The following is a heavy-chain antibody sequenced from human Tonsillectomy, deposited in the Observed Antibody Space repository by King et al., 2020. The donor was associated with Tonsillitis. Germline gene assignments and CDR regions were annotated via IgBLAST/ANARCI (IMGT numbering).Heavy chain of an antibody. CDR1: GYSISSGYY. CDR2: IYHSGST. CDR3: AKSGGGYCDYALHYFDY. J-gene: IGHJ4*02. Sequence: QLQESGPGLVKPSETLSLTCAVSGYSISSGYYWGWIRQPPGKGLEWIGSIYHSGSTYYNPSLKSRVTISVDTSKNQFSLKLSSVTAADTAVYYCAKSGGGYCDYALHYFDYWGQGTLVTVSS. D-gene: IGHD4-17*01. V-gene: IGHV4-38-2*01.